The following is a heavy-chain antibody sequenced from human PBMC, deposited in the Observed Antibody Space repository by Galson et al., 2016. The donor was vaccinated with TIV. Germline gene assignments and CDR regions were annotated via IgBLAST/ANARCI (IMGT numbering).Heavy chain of an antibody. CDR2: ISGRRSYI. J-gene: IGHJ4*02. Sequence: SLRLSCAASGFTFSSSTMNWVRQAPGKGLEWVSSISGRRSYIYYADSEKGRFTVSRDNAKNSLYLQMNGLRVEDSGVYFCASQRPAYSSSWYHFDDWGQGTPVTVSS. CDR1: GFTFSSST. D-gene: IGHD6-13*01. V-gene: IGHV3-21*01. CDR3: ASQRPAYSSSWYHFDD.